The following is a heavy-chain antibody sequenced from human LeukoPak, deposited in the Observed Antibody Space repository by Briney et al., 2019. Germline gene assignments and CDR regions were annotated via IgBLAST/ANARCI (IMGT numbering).Heavy chain of an antibody. Sequence: GGSLRLSCAASGFTFDDYAMHWVRQAPGKGLEWVSGISWNSGSIGYADSVKGRFTISRDNAKNSLYLQMNSLRAEDTALYYCAKDSSGWNEYFDYWGQGTLVTVSS. J-gene: IGHJ4*02. D-gene: IGHD6-19*01. CDR3: AKDSSGWNEYFDY. CDR2: ISWNSGSI. CDR1: GFTFDDYA. V-gene: IGHV3-9*01.